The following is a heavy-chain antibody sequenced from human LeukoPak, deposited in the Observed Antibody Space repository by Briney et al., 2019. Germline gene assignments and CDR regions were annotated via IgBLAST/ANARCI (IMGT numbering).Heavy chain of an antibody. CDR3: VKAGGYSGDDYFDD. CDR2: VSFDAKSQ. CDR1: GFSFSSYA. J-gene: IGHJ4*02. Sequence: PGQSLSLSCAASGFSFSSYALHWVPHAPGRGLEWVAGVSFDAKSQYYAHSVKGRLTVSRDHSNNTVFLHWSVRRVDARGVNYGVKAGGYSGDDYFDDWGQGALVTVSS. V-gene: IGHV3-30*15. D-gene: IGHD5-12*01.